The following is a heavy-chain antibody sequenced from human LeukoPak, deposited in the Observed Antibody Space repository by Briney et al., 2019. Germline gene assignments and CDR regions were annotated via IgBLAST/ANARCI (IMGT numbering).Heavy chain of an antibody. V-gene: IGHV1-8*01. CDR2: MNPNSGNT. CDR3: ARGTQRQRFLEWLHPYYYYGMDV. CDR1: GYTFTSYD. Sequence: GASVKVSCKASGYTFTSYDINWVRQATGQGLEWMGWMNPNSGNTGYAQKFQGRVTMTRNTSISTAYMEPSSLRSEDTAVYYCARGTQRQRFLEWLHPYYYYGMDVWGQGTTATVSS. J-gene: IGHJ6*02. D-gene: IGHD3-3*01.